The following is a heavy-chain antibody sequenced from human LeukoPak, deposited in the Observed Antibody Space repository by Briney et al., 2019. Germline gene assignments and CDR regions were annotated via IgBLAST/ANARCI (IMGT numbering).Heavy chain of an antibody. J-gene: IGHJ6*03. CDR1: GFTFSSYS. V-gene: IGHV3-21*01. CDR3: ARDPSRTQRILFHYDFWSGYYYMDV. CDR2: ISSSSSYI. Sequence: SGRSPRLSCAASGFTFSSYSMNWVRQAPGKGLEWVSSISSSSSYIYYADSVKGRFTISRDNAKNSLYLQMNSLRAEDTAVYYCARDPSRTQRILFHYDFWSGYYYMDVWGKGTTVTVSS. D-gene: IGHD3-3*01.